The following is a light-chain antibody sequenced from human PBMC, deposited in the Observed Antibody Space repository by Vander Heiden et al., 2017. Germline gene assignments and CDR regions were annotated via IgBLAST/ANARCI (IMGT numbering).Light chain of an antibody. Sequence: QTVVTHEPSFSVSPGGTVTLTCGLSSGPVSTNYYPSWYQQTPGQAPRTLIYSTNTRSSGVPDRFSGSILGNKAALTITGAQAYDESDYYCVLYMGSGLWVFGGGTKLTVL. CDR1: SGPVSTNYY. CDR3: VLYMGSGLWV. V-gene: IGLV8-61*01. CDR2: STN. J-gene: IGLJ3*02.